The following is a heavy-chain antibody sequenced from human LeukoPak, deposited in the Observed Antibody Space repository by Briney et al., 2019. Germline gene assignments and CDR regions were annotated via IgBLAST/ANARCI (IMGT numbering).Heavy chain of an antibody. CDR2: ISYDGSNK. D-gene: IGHD6-13*01. Sequence: TGGSLRLSCAASGFTFSSYGMHWVRQAPGKGLEWVAVISYDGSNKYYADSVKGRFTISRDNSKNTLYLQMNSLRAEDTAVYYCARHSSSSLDAFDIWGQGTMVTVSS. CDR1: GFTFSSYG. V-gene: IGHV3-30*03. J-gene: IGHJ3*02. CDR3: ARHSSSSLDAFDI.